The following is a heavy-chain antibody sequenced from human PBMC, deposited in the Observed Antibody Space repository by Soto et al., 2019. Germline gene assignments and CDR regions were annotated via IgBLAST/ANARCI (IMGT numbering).Heavy chain of an antibody. D-gene: IGHD2-15*01. CDR3: ARYGSGECNRGSCYSPFDY. Sequence: QVQLQESDPGLVKPSQTLSLTCTVSGRSISSVNYYWSWIRQPPGKGLEWIGYIYYSGSTYYNPSLRSRVTISVDTSKNQFSLKLSSVTAADTAVYYCARYGSGECNRGSCYSPFDYWGQGTLVTVSS. V-gene: IGHV4-30-4*01. CDR1: GRSISSVNYY. CDR2: IYYSGST. J-gene: IGHJ4*02.